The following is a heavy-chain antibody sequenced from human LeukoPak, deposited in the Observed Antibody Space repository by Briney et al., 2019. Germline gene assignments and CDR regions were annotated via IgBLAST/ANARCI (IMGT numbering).Heavy chain of an antibody. CDR3: ERRGYTASYYLLDF. J-gene: IGHJ4*02. CDR2: IYTTGAT. V-gene: IGHV4-4*07. D-gene: IGHD1-26*01. CDR1: IGSIRIYY. Sequence: PSETLPLTCTVSIGSIRIYYWGWVRQPPGKGLEWIGRIYTTGATQYNPSLKSRVTMSIDTSTNQFSLNLTSMTAAAPAVYSCERRGYTASYYLLDFWSQGTLVAVS.